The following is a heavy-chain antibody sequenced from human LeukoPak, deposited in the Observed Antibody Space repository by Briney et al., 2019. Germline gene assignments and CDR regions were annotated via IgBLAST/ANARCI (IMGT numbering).Heavy chain of an antibody. CDR3: ARDYGSHFWSGRYYYYYYYMDV. V-gene: IGHV4-38-2*02. CDR2: IYLSGST. CDR1: GYSLSSGYY. D-gene: IGHD3-3*02. J-gene: IGHJ6*03. Sequence: SETLSLTCTVSGYSLSSGYYWGWIRQPPGKGLEWIGSIYLSGSTHYNPSPKSRVTISVDTSKNQFSMKLSSATAADTAVYYCARDYGSHFWSGRYYYYYYYMDVWGKGTTITVSS.